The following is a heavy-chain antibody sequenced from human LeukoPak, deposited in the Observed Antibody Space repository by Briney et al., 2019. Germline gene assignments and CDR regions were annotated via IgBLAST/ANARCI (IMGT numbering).Heavy chain of an antibody. Sequence: GGSLRLSCVASGFSFSSYGMHWVRQAPGKGLEWVSAISGSGGSTYYADSVKGRFTISRDNSKNTLYLQMNSLRAEDTAVYYCAKDLAYDLGDYWGQGTLVTVSS. V-gene: IGHV3-23*01. CDR3: AKDLAYDLGDY. CDR2: ISGSGGST. J-gene: IGHJ4*02. CDR1: GFSFSSYG. D-gene: IGHD3/OR15-3a*01.